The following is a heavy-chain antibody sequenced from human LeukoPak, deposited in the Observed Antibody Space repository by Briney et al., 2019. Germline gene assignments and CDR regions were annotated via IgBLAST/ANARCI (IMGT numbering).Heavy chain of an antibody. D-gene: IGHD6-13*01. Sequence: GGSLRLSCAASGFSFSSYSMNWVRQAPGKRLEWISYISGSSSIIYYTPSVKGRFTISRDNAKNSLYLQMNSLRAEDTAVYYCAREGTAAGTSLNFDYWGQGTLVTVSS. J-gene: IGHJ4*02. CDR2: ISGSSSII. CDR3: AREGTAAGTSLNFDY. V-gene: IGHV3-48*04. CDR1: GFSFSSYS.